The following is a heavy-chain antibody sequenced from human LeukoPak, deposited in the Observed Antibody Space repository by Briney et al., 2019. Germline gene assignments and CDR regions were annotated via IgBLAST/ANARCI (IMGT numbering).Heavy chain of an antibody. D-gene: IGHD3-16*02. CDR1: GYTFSSYG. CDR2: ISVHNGNP. J-gene: IGHJ4*02. V-gene: IGHV1-18*01. Sequence: ASVKVSCKASGYTFSSYGISWVRQAPGQGLEWMGGISVHNGNPEYAQKFQGRVIMTTDTFTSTAYMELRSLRSDDTAVYYCARDQYDSVWGSHRPYFDYWGQGTLVTVSS. CDR3: ARDQYDSVWGSHRPYFDY.